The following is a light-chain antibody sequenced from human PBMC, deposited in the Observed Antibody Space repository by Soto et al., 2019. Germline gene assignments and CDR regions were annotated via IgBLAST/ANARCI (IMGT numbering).Light chain of an antibody. CDR2: DVN. J-gene: IGLJ1*01. Sequence: QSALTQPRSVSGSPGQSVPISCTGTSSDVVGYNYVSWYQQHPGKAPKLMIYDVNKRPSGVPDRFSGSKFGNTASLAISGLQAQDEADYYCCSYAGSYTLVFGTGTKLTVL. CDR3: CSYAGSYTLV. CDR1: SSDVVGYNY. V-gene: IGLV2-11*01.